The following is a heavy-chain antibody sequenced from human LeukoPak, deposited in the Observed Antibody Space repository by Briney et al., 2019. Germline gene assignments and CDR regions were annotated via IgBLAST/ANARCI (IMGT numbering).Heavy chain of an antibody. V-gene: IGHV4-59*08. CDR2: IYYSGST. J-gene: IGHJ4*02. CDR1: GGSISSYY. D-gene: IGHD3-10*01. CDR3: ARGLENYYGSGSYIDY. Sequence: SETLSLTCTVSGGSISSYYWSWIRQPPGKGLEWIGYIYYSGSTNYNPSLKSRVTISVDTFKNQFSLKLSSVTAADTAVYYCARGLENYYGSGSYIDYWGQGTLVTVSS.